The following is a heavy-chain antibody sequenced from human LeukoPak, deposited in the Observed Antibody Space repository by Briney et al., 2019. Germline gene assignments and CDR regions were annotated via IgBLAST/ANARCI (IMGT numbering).Heavy chain of an antibody. CDR1: GFTFNNYA. Sequence: PGGSLRLSCAASGFTFNNYAMSWVRQAPGKGPEWVSAISGSGSTTYCADSVKGRFTISGDNSKNTLFLQMNGLGAEDTAIYYCAKGLALPRPHYFDYWGQGILVTVSS. V-gene: IGHV3-23*01. J-gene: IGHJ4*02. CDR2: ISGSGSTT. CDR3: AKGLALPRPHYFDY. D-gene: IGHD6-13*01.